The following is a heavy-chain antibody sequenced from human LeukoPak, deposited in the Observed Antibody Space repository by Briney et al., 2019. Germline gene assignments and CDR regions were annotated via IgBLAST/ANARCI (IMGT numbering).Heavy chain of an antibody. J-gene: IGHJ4*02. Sequence: GALRLSCAASGFIFTTYSMIWVRQAPGKGLEWVSFIARSGSNAHYADSVKGRFTISRDNAKNSLYLQMNSLRAEDTAVYYCTRGSQWELLGSCDYWGQGTLVSVSS. CDR2: IARSGSNA. CDR1: GFIFTTYS. V-gene: IGHV3-48*04. D-gene: IGHD3-22*01. CDR3: TRGSQWELLGSCDY.